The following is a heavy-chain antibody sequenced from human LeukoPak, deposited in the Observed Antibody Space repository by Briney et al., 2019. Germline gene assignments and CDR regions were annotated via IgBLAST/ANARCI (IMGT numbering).Heavy chain of an antibody. CDR1: GGSISSGGYY. D-gene: IGHD4-17*01. V-gene: IGHV4-31*03. CDR2: IYYSGST. J-gene: IGHJ4*02. CDR3: ARGIHTDDYGDYDPGDYYFDY. Sequence: SETLSLTCTVSGGSISSGGYYWSWIRQHPGKGLEWIGYIYYSGSTYYNPSLKSRVTISVDTSKNQFSLKLSSVTAADTAVYYCARGIHTDDYGDYDPGDYYFDYWGQGALVTVSS.